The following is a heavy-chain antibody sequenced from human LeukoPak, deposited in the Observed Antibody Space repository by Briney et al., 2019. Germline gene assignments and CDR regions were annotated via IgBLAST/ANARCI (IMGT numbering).Heavy chain of an antibody. CDR1: GFIVSSNY. Sequence: GGSLRLSCAASGFIVSSNYMSWVRQAPGKGLEWVAVIFSSGSTYYADSVKGRFTISRDNSKNTLYLQMNSLRAEDTAVHFCAREGYTNGWYRNWGQGTLVTVSS. V-gene: IGHV3-53*01. D-gene: IGHD6-19*01. CDR3: AREGYTNGWYRN. J-gene: IGHJ4*02. CDR2: IFSSGST.